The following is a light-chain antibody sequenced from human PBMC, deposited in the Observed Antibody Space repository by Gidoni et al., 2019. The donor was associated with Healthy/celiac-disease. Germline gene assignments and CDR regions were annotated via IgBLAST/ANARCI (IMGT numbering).Light chain of an antibody. Sequence: IHMIQSPSTLSASVGDRVTITCRASQSISSCLAWYQQKPGKAPKLLIYTASSLESGVPSRFSGSGSGTEFTLTISSLQPDDFATYYCQQYNSYSPYTFXQXTKLEIK. CDR3: QQYNSYSPYT. J-gene: IGKJ2*01. CDR2: TAS. V-gene: IGKV1-5*03. CDR1: QSISSC.